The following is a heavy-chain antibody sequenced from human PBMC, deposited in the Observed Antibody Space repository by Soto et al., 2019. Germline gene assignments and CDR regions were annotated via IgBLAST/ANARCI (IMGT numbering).Heavy chain of an antibody. CDR2: IYYSGST. J-gene: IGHJ4*02. CDR3: ARHGAWVRGVTENPYYFDY. D-gene: IGHD3-10*01. Sequence: LSLTCTVSGGSISSSSYYWGWIRQPPGKGLEWIGSIYYSGSTYYNPSLKSRVTISVDTSKNQFSLKLSSVTAADTAVYYCARHGAWVRGVTENPYYFDYWGQGTLVTVSS. V-gene: IGHV4-39*01. CDR1: GGSISSSSYY.